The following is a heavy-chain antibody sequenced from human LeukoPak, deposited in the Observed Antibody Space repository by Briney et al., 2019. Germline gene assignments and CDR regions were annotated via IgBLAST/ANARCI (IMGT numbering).Heavy chain of an antibody. Sequence: GASVKVSCKASGYTFIGYYMHWVRQAPGQGLEWMGWINPNSGGTNYAQKFQGRVTMTRDTSISTAYMELSRLRSDDTAVYYCARVPSSGSYANAFDYWGQGTLVTVSS. CDR3: ARVPSSGSYANAFDY. J-gene: IGHJ4*02. D-gene: IGHD1-26*01. CDR2: INPNSGGT. V-gene: IGHV1-2*02. CDR1: GYTFIGYY.